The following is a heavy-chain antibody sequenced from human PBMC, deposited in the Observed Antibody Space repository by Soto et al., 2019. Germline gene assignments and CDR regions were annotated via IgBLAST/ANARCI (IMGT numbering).Heavy chain of an antibody. CDR3: ARGVAGSGFDL. CDR2: TYYRSNWRH. CDR1: GDSVSSNTAA. V-gene: IGHV6-1*01. Sequence: SQTLSLTCAISGDSVSSNTAAWNWIRSSPSRGLEWLGRTYYRSNWRHDYAVSVKSRITVNPDTSKNHFPLQLNSVTPDDTAVYYCARGVAGSGFDLWGQGTLVTVSS. J-gene: IGHJ4*02. D-gene: IGHD6-19*01.